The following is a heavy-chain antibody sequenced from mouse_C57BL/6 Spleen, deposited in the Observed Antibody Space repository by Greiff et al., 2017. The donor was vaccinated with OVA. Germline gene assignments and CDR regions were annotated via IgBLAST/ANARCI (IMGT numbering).Heavy chain of an antibody. Sequence: QVQLQQSGAELVKPGASVKLSCKASGYTFTSYWMHWVKQRPGQGLEWIGMIHPNSGSTNYNEKFKSKATLTVDKSSSTAYMQLSSLTSEDSAVYYCARGEDYDDAMDYWGQGTSVTVSS. D-gene: IGHD2-4*01. CDR3: ARGEDYDDAMDY. CDR2: IHPNSGST. V-gene: IGHV1-64*01. CDR1: GYTFTSYW. J-gene: IGHJ4*01.